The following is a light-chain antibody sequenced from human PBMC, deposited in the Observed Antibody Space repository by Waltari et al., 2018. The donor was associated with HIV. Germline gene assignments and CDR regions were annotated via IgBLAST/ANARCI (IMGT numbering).Light chain of an antibody. CDR2: GAS. CDR3: QQYNSWPGT. V-gene: IGKV3-11*01. CDR1: QSVSSY. Sequence: EIVLTQSPATLSLSPGERATLSCRASQSVSSYLAWYQQKPGQAPKLLIYGASNRATGIPARFSGSGSGTDFTLTISSLEPEDFAVYYCQQYNSWPGTFGQGTKVEIK. J-gene: IGKJ1*01.